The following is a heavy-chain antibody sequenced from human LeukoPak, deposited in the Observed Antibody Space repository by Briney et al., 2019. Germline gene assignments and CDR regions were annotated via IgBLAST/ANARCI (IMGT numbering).Heavy chain of an antibody. CDR1: GGPISSYY. V-gene: IGHV4-4*07. Sequence: SETLSLTCIVTGGPISSYYGSWIRQPAGKGREWIGRIKTGASANYNRSLKSRATISVAPYKNQFSRRLTSVPAAATAVNYLARGNGLYGSGSYRWFYPCGQGDLVTASS. CDR3: ARGNGLYGSGSYRWFYP. CDR2: IKTGASA. D-gene: IGHD3-10*01. J-gene: IGHJ5*02.